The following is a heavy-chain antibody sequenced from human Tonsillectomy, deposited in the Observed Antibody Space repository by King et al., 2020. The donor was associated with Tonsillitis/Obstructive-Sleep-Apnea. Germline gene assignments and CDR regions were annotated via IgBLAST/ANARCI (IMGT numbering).Heavy chain of an antibody. CDR3: ARVKFEGYCSSTSCLYPFDY. J-gene: IGHJ4*02. CDR1: GGSISSSNW. D-gene: IGHD2-2*01. Sequence: QLQESGPGLVKPSGTLSLTCAVSGGSISSSNWWSWVRQPPGKGLEWLGEIYHSGGTNYNPPLKIRVTISVDKSKNQFSLKLRSLTAADTAVYYCARVKFEGYCSSTSCLYPFDYWGQGTLVTVSS. V-gene: IGHV4-4*02. CDR2: IYHSGGT.